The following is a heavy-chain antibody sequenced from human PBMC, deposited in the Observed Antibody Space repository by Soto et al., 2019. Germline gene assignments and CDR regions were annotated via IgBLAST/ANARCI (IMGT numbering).Heavy chain of an antibody. D-gene: IGHD2-2*01. V-gene: IGHV3-30*18. CDR2: ISYDGSNK. CDR1: VFTFSSFG. J-gene: IGHJ4*02. CDR3: AKGPSYCSSTSCSAPLDC. Sequence: SLRLSGLASVFTFSSFGMDWVRQGPGNGLEWVAVISYDGSNKYYADSVKGRFTIARDNSKNTLYLQMNSLRAEDTAVYYCAKGPSYCSSTSCSAPLDCWGQGTLVTVSS.